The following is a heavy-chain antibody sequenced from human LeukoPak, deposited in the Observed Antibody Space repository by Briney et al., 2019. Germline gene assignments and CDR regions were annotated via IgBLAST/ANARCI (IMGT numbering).Heavy chain of an antibody. J-gene: IGHJ4*02. V-gene: IGHV4-4*07. D-gene: IGHD2-2*01. CDR1: GQYIPSDY. CDR2: IYISENN. CDR3: AREAVSNGTRWFKG. Sequence: PSETLSHTCTVPGQYIPSDYSRSIRQPAGKGLEWIGRIYISENNNYNPSLKSRVTMSLDTSKNQFSLKLSSVTAADTAIYYCAREAVSNGTRWFKGWGQGTLVTVSS.